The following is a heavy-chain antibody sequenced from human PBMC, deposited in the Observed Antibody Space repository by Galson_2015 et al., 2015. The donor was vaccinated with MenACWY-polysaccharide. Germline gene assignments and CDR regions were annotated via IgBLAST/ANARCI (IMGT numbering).Heavy chain of an antibody. V-gene: IGHV1-8*01. CDR3: ARGHYGA. J-gene: IGHJ5*02. D-gene: IGHD3-10*01. Sequence: PRSGHTEYAQKFQGRVTMTSNTAISTAYMELTSLRSEDTAVYYCARGHYGAWGQGTLVIVSS. CDR2: PRSGHT.